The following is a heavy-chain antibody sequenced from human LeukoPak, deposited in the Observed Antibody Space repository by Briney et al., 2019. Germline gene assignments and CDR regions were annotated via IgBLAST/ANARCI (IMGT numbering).Heavy chain of an antibody. CDR3: ARHRDHSWYLD. D-gene: IGHD6-13*01. CDR1: GYSFTTYW. J-gene: IGHJ4*02. V-gene: IGHV5-51*01. CDR2: IYPGDSDT. Sequence: GESLQISCQGSGYSFTTYWIGWVRQMPGKGLEWMGIIYPGDSDTRYSPSFQGQVTISADKSISTAYLQWSSLKASDTAMYYCARHRDHSWYLDWGQGTLVTVSS.